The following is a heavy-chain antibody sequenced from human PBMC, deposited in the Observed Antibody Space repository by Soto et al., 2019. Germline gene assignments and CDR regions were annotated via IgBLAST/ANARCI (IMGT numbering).Heavy chain of an antibody. V-gene: IGHV1-18*01. D-gene: IGHD3-10*01. J-gene: IGHJ4*02. CDR3: TRGAGQGSGSYD. CDR2: GSTYNGNT. Sequence: QVQLVQSGAEVKKPGASVKVSCKASGYIFTSFGITWVRQAPGQGLEWMGWGSTYNGNTKYAQKLHGRGTMSTDTSTSTAYMELRSLRSDDTAVYYCTRGAGQGSGSYDWGQGTLVTVSS. CDR1: GYIFTSFG.